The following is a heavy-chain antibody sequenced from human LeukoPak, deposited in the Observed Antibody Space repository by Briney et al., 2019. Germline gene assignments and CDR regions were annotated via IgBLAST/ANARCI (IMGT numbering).Heavy chain of an antibody. Sequence: GGSLRLSCAASGFTFSSYSMNWVRQAPGKGLEWVSSISSSSSYIYYADSVKGRFTISRDNSKNTLYLKMNSLRAEDTAVYYCAKEDTVTTWGGYYFDYWGQGTLVTVSS. J-gene: IGHJ4*02. CDR3: AKEDTVTTWGGYYFDY. CDR2: ISSSSSYI. CDR1: GFTFSSYS. V-gene: IGHV3-21*01. D-gene: IGHD4-17*01.